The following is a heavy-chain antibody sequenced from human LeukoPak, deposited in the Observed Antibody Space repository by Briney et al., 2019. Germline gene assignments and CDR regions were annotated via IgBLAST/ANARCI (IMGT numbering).Heavy chain of an antibody. Sequence: GGSLRLSCAASGFTFSNYWIHWVRQAPGKGLVWVSRINSDGSSTIYADSVKGRFTISRDNAKNTLYLQMNSPRAEDTAVYYCARDLSIAVAAVTTYDFWGQAAQVTGSS. CDR2: INSDGSST. CDR3: ARDLSIAVAAVTTYDF. D-gene: IGHD6-13*01. CDR1: GFTFSNYW. V-gene: IGHV3-74*01. J-gene: IGHJ4*02.